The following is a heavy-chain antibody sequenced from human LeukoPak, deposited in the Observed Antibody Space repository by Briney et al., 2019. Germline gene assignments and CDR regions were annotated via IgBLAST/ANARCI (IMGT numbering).Heavy chain of an antibody. J-gene: IGHJ5*02. D-gene: IGHD2-2*02. CDR3: ARVVQLVVVPAAIRRGWFDP. Sequence: SETLSLTCAVYGGSFSGYYWSWIRQPPGKGLEWIGEINHSGSTNYNPSLKSRVTISVDTSKNQFSLKLSSVTAADTAAYYCARVVQLVVVPAAIRRGWFDPWGQGTLVTVSS. CDR1: GGSFSGYY. CDR2: INHSGST. V-gene: IGHV4-34*01.